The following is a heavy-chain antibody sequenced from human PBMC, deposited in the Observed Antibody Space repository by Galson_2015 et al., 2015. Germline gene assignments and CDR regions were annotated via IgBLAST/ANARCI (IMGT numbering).Heavy chain of an antibody. J-gene: IGHJ2*01. CDR1: GYTFTSYA. V-gene: IGHV1-3*01. D-gene: IGHD2-2*01. CDR3: ARDHPCSSISCYRGGLWYFDL. CDR2: INAGNGNT. Sequence: SVKVSCKASGYTFTSYAMHWVRQAPGQRLEWMGWINAGNGNTKYSQKFQGRVTITRDTSASTAYMELSSLRSEDTAVYYCARDHPCSSISCYRGGLWYFDLWGRGTLVTVSS.